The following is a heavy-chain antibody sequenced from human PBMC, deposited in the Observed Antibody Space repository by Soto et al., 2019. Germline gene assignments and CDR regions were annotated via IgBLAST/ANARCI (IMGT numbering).Heavy chain of an antibody. D-gene: IGHD2-8*01. CDR2: VYSTGST. CDR1: GDSITTNGYY. Sequence: SETLSFTCSVSGDSITTNGYYWGWILQPPGKGLQWIGNVYSTGSTFSHPSLTSRVFISVDTSKNKFSLRLTSVTAADTAVYYCARSHYTYGLLIAYWGQGILVTVSS. CDR3: ARSHYTYGLLIAY. J-gene: IGHJ4*02. V-gene: IGHV4-39*01.